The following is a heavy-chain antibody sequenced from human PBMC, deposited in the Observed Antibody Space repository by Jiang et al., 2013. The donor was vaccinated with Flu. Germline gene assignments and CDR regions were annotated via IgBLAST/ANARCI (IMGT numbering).Heavy chain of an antibody. V-gene: IGHV4-34*01. J-gene: IGHJ3*02. D-gene: IGHD2-15*01. CDR1: GASFSGYY. CDR3: AREDGQKRAFEI. CDR2: INYSGGT. Sequence: GSGLVKPSETLSLTCAVYGASFSGYYWSWIRRPPGKGLEWIGEINYSGGTTYNPSLKSRVTISLDTSNNRFSXELTSVTAADTAVFYCAREDGQKRAFEIWGQGTMVTVSS.